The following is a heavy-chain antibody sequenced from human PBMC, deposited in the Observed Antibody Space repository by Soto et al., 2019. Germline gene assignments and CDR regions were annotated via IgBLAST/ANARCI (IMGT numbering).Heavy chain of an antibody. Sequence: EVLLVESGGGLVQPGGSLRLSCAATGFTFSNYWMHWVRQAPGKGLVWVSRINSDGSTTNYADSVKGRFTISRDNTKNTLYLQMNSLRAEDTAVYYCARGNYYSMDVWGQGTTVTVSS. CDR2: INSDGSTT. J-gene: IGHJ6*02. CDR3: ARGNYYSMDV. V-gene: IGHV3-74*01. CDR1: GFTFSNYW.